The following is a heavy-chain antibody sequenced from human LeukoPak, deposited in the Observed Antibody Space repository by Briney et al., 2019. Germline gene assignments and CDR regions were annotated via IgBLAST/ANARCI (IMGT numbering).Heavy chain of an antibody. D-gene: IGHD2-2*02. CDR1: GYTFTSYG. V-gene: IGHV1-18*01. CDR3: ARSFPHVVVVPAAIPLDY. CDR2: ISAYNGNT. Sequence: ASVKLSCTASGYTFTSYGISWVRQAPGQGLEWMGWISAYNGNTNYTQKLQGRVTMTTDTSTSTAYMELRSLRSDDTAVYYCARSFPHVVVVPAAIPLDYWGQGTLVTVSS. J-gene: IGHJ4*02.